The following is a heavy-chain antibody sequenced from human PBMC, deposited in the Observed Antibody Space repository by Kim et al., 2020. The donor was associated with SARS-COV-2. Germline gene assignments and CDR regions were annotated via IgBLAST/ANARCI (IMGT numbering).Heavy chain of an antibody. CDR2: IRSKANSYAT. J-gene: IGHJ6*02. D-gene: IGHD2-21*01. V-gene: IGHV3-73*01. CDR1: GFTFSGSA. CDR3: TRLLVQYYFDYGMDV. Sequence: GGSLRLSCAASGFTFSGSAMHWVRQASGKGLEWVGRIRSKANSYATAYAASVKGRFTISRDDSTNTAYLQMNSVKTEDTAVYYCTRLLVQYYFDYGMDVWGQGTTVTVSS.